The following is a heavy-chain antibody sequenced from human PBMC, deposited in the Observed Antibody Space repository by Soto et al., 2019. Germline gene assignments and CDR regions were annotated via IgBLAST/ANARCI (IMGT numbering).Heavy chain of an antibody. CDR2: IKQDGSER. J-gene: IGHJ5*02. CDR3: ARADRFDP. Sequence: EVQLVESGGGLVQPGGSLRLSCAASGFTFSSYWMSWVRQAPGKGLEWVANIKQDGSERYYVDSVKGRFIISRDNAKNSLYLPMNSLRGEDTAVYYCARADRFDPWGQGTLVTVSS. CDR1: GFTFSSYW. V-gene: IGHV3-7*01.